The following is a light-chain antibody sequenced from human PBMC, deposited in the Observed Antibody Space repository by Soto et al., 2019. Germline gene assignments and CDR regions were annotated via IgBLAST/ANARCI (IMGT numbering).Light chain of an antibody. Sequence: EIVLTQSPDTLSLSPGDRATLSCRASQSVSSSYLAWYQQKPAQAPRLLIYGASSRATGIPDRFSGGGSRADFTLTISRLEPEDFAVYYCQQYGSSPQTFGQGNKLEIK. V-gene: IGKV3-20*01. CDR2: GAS. CDR3: QQYGSSPQT. CDR1: QSVSSSY. J-gene: IGKJ2*01.